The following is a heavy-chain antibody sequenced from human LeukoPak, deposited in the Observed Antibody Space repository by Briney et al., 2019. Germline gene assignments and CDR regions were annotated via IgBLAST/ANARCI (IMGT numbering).Heavy chain of an antibody. D-gene: IGHD2-2*01. V-gene: IGHV4-39*07. CDR2: IYYSAST. J-gene: IGHJ6*03. Sequence: PSETLSLTCTVSSGSISSSSYYWGWIRQPPGKGLEWIGSIYYSASTYYNPSLKSRVTISVDTSKNQFSLKLSSVTAADTAVYYCARGPPVVPAAMLSEGYYYYYMDVWGKGTTVTISS. CDR1: SGSISSSSYY. CDR3: ARGPPVVPAAMLSEGYYYYYMDV.